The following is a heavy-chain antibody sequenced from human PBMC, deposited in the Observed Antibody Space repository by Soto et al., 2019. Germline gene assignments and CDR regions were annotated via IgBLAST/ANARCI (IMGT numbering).Heavy chain of an antibody. J-gene: IGHJ6*02. Sequence: EVQLVESGGGLVQPGGSLRLSCAASGFTFSSYSMNWVRQAPGKGLEWVSSISSSSSYIYYADSVKGRFTISRDNAKNSLYLQMNSLRAEDTAVYYCARELITYYYDSSGFDYYYYGMDVWGQGTTVTVSS. CDR1: GFTFSSYS. CDR3: ARELITYYYDSSGFDYYYYGMDV. V-gene: IGHV3-21*01. CDR2: ISSSSSYI. D-gene: IGHD3-22*01.